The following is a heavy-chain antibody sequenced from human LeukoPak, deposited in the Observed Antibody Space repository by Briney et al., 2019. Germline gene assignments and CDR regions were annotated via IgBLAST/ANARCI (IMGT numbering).Heavy chain of an antibody. Sequence: GGSLRLSCAASGFTFSSYGMHWVRQAPGRGLEWVAVISYEGSNKKYTDSVKGRFTISRDNSKNTLYLQMNSLRAEDTAVYYCAKEIITGDDYGDFSNYGMDVWGQGTTVTVSS. D-gene: IGHD4-17*01. CDR2: ISYEGSNK. V-gene: IGHV3-30*18. CDR3: AKEIITGDDYGDFSNYGMDV. CDR1: GFTFSSYG. J-gene: IGHJ6*02.